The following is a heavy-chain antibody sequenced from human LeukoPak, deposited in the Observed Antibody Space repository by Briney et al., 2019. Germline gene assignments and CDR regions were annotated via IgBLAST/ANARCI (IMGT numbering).Heavy chain of an antibody. J-gene: IGHJ5*02. CDR3: ARRQARYYYDSSGYPNWFDP. V-gene: IGHV4-4*02. Sequence: SETLSLTCAVSGGSISSSNWWSWVRQPPGKGLEWIGEIYHSGSTNYNPSLKSRVTISVDKSKNQFSLKLSSVTAADTAVYYCARRQARYYYDSSGYPNWFDPWGQGTLVTVSS. CDR2: IYHSGST. D-gene: IGHD3-22*01. CDR1: GGSISSSNW.